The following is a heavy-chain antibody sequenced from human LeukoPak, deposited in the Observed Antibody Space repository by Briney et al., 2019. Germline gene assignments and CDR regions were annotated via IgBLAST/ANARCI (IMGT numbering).Heavy chain of an antibody. CDR2: IYYSGST. CDR1: GYSISSSNW. V-gene: IGHV4-28*03. CDR3: ARVPEYHDMDV. Sequence: PSETLSLTCAVSGYSISSSNWWGWIRQPPGKGLEWIGYIYYSGSTYYNPSLKSRVTMSVDTSKNQFSLNLSSVTAADTAVYYCARVPEYHDMDVWGQGTTVTVSS. J-gene: IGHJ6*02.